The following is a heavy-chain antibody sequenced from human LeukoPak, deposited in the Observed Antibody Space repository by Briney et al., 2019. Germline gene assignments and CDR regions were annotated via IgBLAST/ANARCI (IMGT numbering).Heavy chain of an antibody. V-gene: IGHV3-7*01. CDR1: GFTFSSYW. CDR2: IKRDGSEK. D-gene: IGHD3-3*01. J-gene: IGHJ2*01. CDR3: ARLGPTTTIFGVVDRNWYFDL. Sequence: PGGSLRLSCAASGFTFSSYWMSWVRQAPGKGLEWVANIKRDGSEKYYVDSLKGRFTISRDNAKNSLYLQMNTLRAEDTAVYYCARLGPTTTIFGVVDRNWYFDLWGRGTLVTVSS.